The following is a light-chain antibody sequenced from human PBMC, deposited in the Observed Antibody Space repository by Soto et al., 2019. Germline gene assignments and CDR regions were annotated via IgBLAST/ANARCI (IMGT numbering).Light chain of an antibody. J-gene: IGLJ2*01. CDR1: SSNIGAGYD. CDR3: QSYDNTLSGVI. Sequence: QSVLTQPPSVSGAPGHRVTISCTGSSSNIGAGYDVLWYQHLPGIAPQLLIYGNGNRPSGVPDRFSGSKSGRSASLAITGLQAEDEADYYCQSYDNTLSGVIFGGGTKVTVL. CDR2: GNG. V-gene: IGLV1-40*01.